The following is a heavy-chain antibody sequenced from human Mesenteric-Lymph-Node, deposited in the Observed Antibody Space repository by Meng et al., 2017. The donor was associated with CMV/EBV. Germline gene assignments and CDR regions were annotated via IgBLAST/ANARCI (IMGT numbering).Heavy chain of an antibody. V-gene: IGHV3-30*03. CDR2: ISYDGSKE. CDR1: GFTFSDYY. D-gene: IGHD1-1*01. J-gene: IGHJ4*02. Sequence: GESLKISCAASGFTFSDYYMSWIRQAPGKGLEWVAVISYDGSKEYYGDSVKGRFTISRDDSKNTLYLQMNSLRTEDTALYYCARDAADWNLDYWGQGTLVTVSS. CDR3: ARDAADWNLDY.